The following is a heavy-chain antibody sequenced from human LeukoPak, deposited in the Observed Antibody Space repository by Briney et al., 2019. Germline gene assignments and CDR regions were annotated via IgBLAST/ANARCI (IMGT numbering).Heavy chain of an antibody. CDR3: ARDAPYSGGCCAFDI. J-gene: IGHJ3*02. CDR2: ISSSSSYI. D-gene: IGHD6-19*01. CDR1: GFTFSSYS. Sequence: TGGSLRLSCAASGFTFSSYSMNWVRQAPGKGLEWVSSISSSSSYIYYADSVKGRFTISRDNAKNSLYLQMNSLRAEDTAVYFCARDAPYSGGCCAFDIWGQGTTVTVSS. V-gene: IGHV3-21*01.